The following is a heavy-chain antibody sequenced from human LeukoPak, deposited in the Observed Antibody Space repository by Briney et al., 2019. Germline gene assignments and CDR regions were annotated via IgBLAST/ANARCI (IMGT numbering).Heavy chain of an antibody. D-gene: IGHD3-10*01. CDR1: GFIFSSYW. CDR3: ARTYGSGSYNDY. J-gene: IGHJ4*02. Sequence: GGSLRLSCAASGFIFSSYWMSWVRQAPGKGLEWVANINQNGSEKYYVDSLKGRFTISRDNAKNSLYLQMNSLRAEDTAVYYCARTYGSGSYNDYWGQGTLVTVSS. CDR2: INQNGSEK. V-gene: IGHV3-7*03.